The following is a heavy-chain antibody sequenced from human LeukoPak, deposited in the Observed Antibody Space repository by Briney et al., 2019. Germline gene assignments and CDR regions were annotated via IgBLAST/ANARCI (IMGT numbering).Heavy chain of an antibody. D-gene: IGHD3-3*01. CDR3: ARSNFWSGYFQYYYYYYMDV. Sequence: GASVKVSXKASGYTFTSYDINWVRQATGQGLEWMGWMNPNSGNTGYAQKFQGRVTITRNTSISTAYMELSSLRSEDTAVYYCARSNFWSGYFQYYYYYYMDVWGKGTTVTVSS. CDR2: MNPNSGNT. J-gene: IGHJ6*03. CDR1: GYTFTSYD. V-gene: IGHV1-8*03.